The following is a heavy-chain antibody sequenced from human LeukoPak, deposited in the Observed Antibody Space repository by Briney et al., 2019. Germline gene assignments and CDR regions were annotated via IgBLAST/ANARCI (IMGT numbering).Heavy chain of an antibody. D-gene: IGHD3-3*01. J-gene: IGHJ4*02. CDR1: GYTFNDYY. Sequence: SVKASCKASGYTFNDYYLHWVRQAPGQGLEWMGGIIPIFGAANYAQKFQGRVTITTDESTRTAYMELSSLRSDDTAVYYCARDGSTLRFLEWFYWGQGTLVTVSS. CDR3: ARDGSTLRFLEWFY. V-gene: IGHV1-69*05. CDR2: IIPIFGAA.